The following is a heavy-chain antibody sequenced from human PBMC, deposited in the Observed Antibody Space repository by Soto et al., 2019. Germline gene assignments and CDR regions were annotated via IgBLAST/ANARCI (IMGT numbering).Heavy chain of an antibody. CDR3: ARAAGRLTLLPYYFAP. CDR1: GYGFTTSA. CDR2: INPATGDT. Sequence: QVPLVQSGAEVQKPGASVRISCQASGYGFTTSAIHWVRQAPGQRLEWMGWINPATGDTKYSQNVRGRVTFVLDTSGSTAYLDLGSLSSHHTAVYYCARAAGRLTLLPYYFAPWGQGALVTVSS. J-gene: IGHJ5*02. D-gene: IGHD3-10*01. V-gene: IGHV1-3*01.